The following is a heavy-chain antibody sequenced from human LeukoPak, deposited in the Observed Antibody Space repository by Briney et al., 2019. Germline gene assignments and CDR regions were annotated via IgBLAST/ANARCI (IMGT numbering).Heavy chain of an antibody. CDR3: ATTSREYLDYYYGMDV. J-gene: IGHJ6*02. CDR2: MNPNSGNT. D-gene: IGHD1-14*01. Sequence: ASVKVSCKASGYTFTIYDINWVRQATGQGLEWMGWMNPNSGNTGYAQKFQGRVTMTEDTSTDTAYMELSSLRSEDTAVYYCATTSREYLDYYYGMDVWGQGTTVTVSS. V-gene: IGHV1-8*01. CDR1: GYTFTIYD.